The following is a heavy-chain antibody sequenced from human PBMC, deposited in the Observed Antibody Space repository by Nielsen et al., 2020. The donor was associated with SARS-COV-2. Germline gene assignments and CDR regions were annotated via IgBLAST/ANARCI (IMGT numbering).Heavy chain of an antibody. Sequence: GGSLRLSCAASGFTFSSLWMSWVRQAPGKGLEWVSGISGGDDSTYYADSVKGRFTISRDNSKNTLYLQMNSLRAEDTAVYYCAKDQWQQLIPGIDYWGQGALVTVSS. CDR1: GFTFSSLW. D-gene: IGHD3-16*01. CDR2: ISGGDDST. V-gene: IGHV3-23*01. J-gene: IGHJ4*02. CDR3: AKDQWQQLIPGIDY.